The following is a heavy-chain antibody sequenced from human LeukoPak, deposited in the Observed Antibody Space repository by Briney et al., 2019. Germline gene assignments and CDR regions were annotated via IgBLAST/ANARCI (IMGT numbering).Heavy chain of an antibody. D-gene: IGHD3-3*01. J-gene: IGHJ5*02. CDR2: IIPIFGTA. Sequence: ASVKVSCKASGGTFSSYAISWVRQAPGQGLEWMGEIIPIFGTANYAQKFQGRVTITTDESTSTAYMELSSLRSEDTAVYYCARDMSRTYYDFSVRWFDPWGQGTLVTVSS. CDR1: GGTFSSYA. V-gene: IGHV1-69*05. CDR3: ARDMSRTYYDFSVRWFDP.